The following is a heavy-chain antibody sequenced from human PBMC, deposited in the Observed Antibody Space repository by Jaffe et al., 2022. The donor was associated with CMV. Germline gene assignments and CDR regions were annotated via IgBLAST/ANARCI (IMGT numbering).Heavy chain of an antibody. CDR2: IYSSGTT. J-gene: IGHJ4*02. Sequence: QVQLQESGPGLVKPSETLSLRCIVSGGSIRSYYWSWIRQPAGKGLEWIGRIYSSGTTNYNPSLKTRVTMSIDTSNNHFSLKLSSVTAEDSAVYYCARAIHYNDGSGYLYGVGAYDYWGQGTLVTVS. CDR3: ARAIHYNDGSGYLYGVGAYDY. CDR1: GGSIRSYY. D-gene: IGHD3-22*01. V-gene: IGHV4-4*07.